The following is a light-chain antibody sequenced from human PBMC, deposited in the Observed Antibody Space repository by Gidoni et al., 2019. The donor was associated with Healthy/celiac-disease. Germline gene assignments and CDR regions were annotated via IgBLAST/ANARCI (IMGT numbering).Light chain of an antibody. CDR1: QSISSW. V-gene: IGKV1-5*03. J-gene: IGKJ2*01. Sequence: DIQMTQSPSTLSASVGDRVTITCRASQSISSWLAWYQQKPGKAPKLLIYKASSLESGVPSRFSGRGSGTEFTLTISSLQPADFAPYYCQQYNSYLYTFGQGTKLEIK. CDR3: QQYNSYLYT. CDR2: KAS.